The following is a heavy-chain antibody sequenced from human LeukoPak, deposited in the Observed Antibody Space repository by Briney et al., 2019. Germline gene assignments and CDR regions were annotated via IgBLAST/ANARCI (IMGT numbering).Heavy chain of an antibody. D-gene: IGHD6-13*01. Sequence: PGGSLRLSCAASGFTFSSYRMNWVRQAPGKGLEWVSSISSSSSYIYYADSVKGRFTISRDNAKNSLYLQMNSLRAEDTAVYYCARVEQQLWFYYYYYMDVWGKGTTVTVSS. J-gene: IGHJ6*03. CDR3: ARVEQQLWFYYYYYMDV. CDR1: GFTFSSYR. CDR2: ISSSSSYI. V-gene: IGHV3-21*01.